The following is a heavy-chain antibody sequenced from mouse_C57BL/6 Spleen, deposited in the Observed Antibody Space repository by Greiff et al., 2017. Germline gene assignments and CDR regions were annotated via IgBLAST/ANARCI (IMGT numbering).Heavy chain of an antibody. CDR3: ARRDDYARYFDV. V-gene: IGHV8-12*01. D-gene: IGHD2-4*01. J-gene: IGHJ1*03. CDR2: IYWDDDK. Sequence: QVTLKVCGPGILQSSQTLSLTCSFSGFSLSTSGMGVSWIRQPSGKGLEWLAHIYWDDDKRYNPSLKSRLTISKDTSRNQVFLKITSVDTADTATYYCARRDDYARYFDVWGTGTTVTVSS. CDR1: GFSLSTSGMG.